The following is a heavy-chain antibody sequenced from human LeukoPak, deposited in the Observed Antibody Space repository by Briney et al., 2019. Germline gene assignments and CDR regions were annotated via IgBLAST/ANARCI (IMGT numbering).Heavy chain of an antibody. CDR2: IYTSGST. D-gene: IGHD2-21*02. CDR1: DGSISSGSYY. CDR3: ARHMSVTYDAFDL. Sequence: PSKTLSLTCTVSDGSISSGSYYWSWIRQPAGKGLEWIGRIYTSGSTNYNPSLKSRVTISVDTSKTHFSLELTSVTAADTAVYYCARHMSVTYDAFDLWGRGTMVTVSS. J-gene: IGHJ3*01. V-gene: IGHV4-61*02.